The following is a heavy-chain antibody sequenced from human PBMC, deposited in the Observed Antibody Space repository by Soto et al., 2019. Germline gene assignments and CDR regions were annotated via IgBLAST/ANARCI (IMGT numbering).Heavy chain of an antibody. CDR3: ARDPAVGDGAFDI. CDR2: IYYSGST. V-gene: IGHV4-31*03. CDR1: GGSISSGGYY. D-gene: IGHD2-21*01. Sequence: SETLSLTCTVSGGSISSGGYYWSWIRQHPGKGLEWIGYIYYSGSTYYNPSLKSRVTISVDTSKNQFSLKLSSVTAADTAVYYCARDPAVGDGAFDICGQGTMVTVSS. J-gene: IGHJ3*02.